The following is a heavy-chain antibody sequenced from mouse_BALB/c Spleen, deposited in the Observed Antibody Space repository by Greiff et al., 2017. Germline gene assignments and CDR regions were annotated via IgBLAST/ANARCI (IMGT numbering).Heavy chain of an antibody. Sequence: VHVKQSGPELVKPGASVTIPCKASGYTFTDYNMDWVKQSHGKSLEWMGDINPNNGGTIYNQKFKGKATLTVDKSSSTAYMELRSLTSEDTAVYYCARWGGGYFDVWGAGTTVTVSS. CDR1: GYTFTDYN. V-gene: IGHV1-18*01. CDR2: INPNNGGT. CDR3: ARWGGGYFDV. J-gene: IGHJ1*01.